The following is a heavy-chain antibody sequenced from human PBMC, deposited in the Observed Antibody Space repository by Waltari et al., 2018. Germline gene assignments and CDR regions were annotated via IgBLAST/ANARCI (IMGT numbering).Heavy chain of an antibody. V-gene: IGHV1-8*03. CDR1: GYTFTSYD. D-gene: IGHD3-22*01. CDR2: MNPNSGNT. J-gene: IGHJ6*02. CDR3: ARRRAYDSSLYGMDV. Sequence: QVQLVQSGAEVKKPGASVKVSCKAYGYTFTSYDINWVRQAYGHRLEWMGWMNPNSGNTGYAQKFQGRVTITRNTSISTAYMELSSLRSEDTAVYYCARRRAYDSSLYGMDVWGQGTTVTVSS.